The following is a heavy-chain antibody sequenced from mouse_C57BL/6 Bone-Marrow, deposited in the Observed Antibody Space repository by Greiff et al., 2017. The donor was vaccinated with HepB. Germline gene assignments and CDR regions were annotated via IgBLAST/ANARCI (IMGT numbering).Heavy chain of an antibody. J-gene: IGHJ2*01. CDR1: GYTFTSYW. CDR2: IYPGSGST. Sequence: QVQLQQPGAELVKPGASVKMSCKASGYTFTSYWITWVKQRPGQGLEWIGDIYPGSGSTNYNEKFKSKATLTVDTSSSTAYMQLSSLTSEDSAVYYCARHTTVVAPFDYWGQGTTLTVSS. V-gene: IGHV1-55*01. CDR3: ARHTTVVAPFDY. D-gene: IGHD1-1*01.